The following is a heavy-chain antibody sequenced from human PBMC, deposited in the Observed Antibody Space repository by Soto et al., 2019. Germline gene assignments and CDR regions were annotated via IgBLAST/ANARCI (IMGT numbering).Heavy chain of an antibody. CDR2: IYTSGST. Sequence: SETLSLTCTVSGGSISSYYWSWIRQPAGKGLEWIGRIYTSGSTNYNPSLKSRVTMSVDTSKNQFSLKLGSVTAADTAVYYCARDRRGYYYGSGHDAFDIWGQGTMVTVSS. CDR1: GGSISSYY. CDR3: ARDRRGYYYGSGHDAFDI. J-gene: IGHJ3*02. V-gene: IGHV4-4*07. D-gene: IGHD3-10*01.